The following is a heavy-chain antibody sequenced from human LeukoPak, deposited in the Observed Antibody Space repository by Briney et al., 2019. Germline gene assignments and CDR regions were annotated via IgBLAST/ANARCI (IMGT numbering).Heavy chain of an antibody. CDR1: GYTFTSYG. CDR3: ARDFWSGYAYWFDP. V-gene: IGHV1-18*01. J-gene: IGHJ5*02. CDR2: ISAYNGNT. D-gene: IGHD3-3*01. Sequence: WASVKVSCKASGYTFTSYGISWVRQAPGQGLEWMGWISAYNGNTNYAQKPQGRVTMTTDTSTSTAYMELRSLRSDDTAVYYCARDFWSGYAYWFDPWGQGTLVTVSS.